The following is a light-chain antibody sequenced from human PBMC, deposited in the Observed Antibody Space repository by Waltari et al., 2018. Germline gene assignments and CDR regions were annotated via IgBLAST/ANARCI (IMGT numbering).Light chain of an antibody. Sequence: QSVLTQPPSASGTPGQKVTISSNGSSPNIGSNHVYWYQHLPGTAPKLLIFKNNQLPSGVPDRFSDSKSVTSASLAINGLRSEDEADYYCAAWDDSLSVLVLGGGTKVTLL. J-gene: IGLJ3*02. CDR2: KNN. CDR3: AAWDDSLSVLV. V-gene: IGLV1-47*01. CDR1: SPNIGSNH.